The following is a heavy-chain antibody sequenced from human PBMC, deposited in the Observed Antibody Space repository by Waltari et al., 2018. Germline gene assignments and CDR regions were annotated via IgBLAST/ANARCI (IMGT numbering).Heavy chain of an antibody. CDR2: VNPNTGGT. Sequence: QVQLVQSGAEVKKPGASVKVSCKASGYSFTDYYLHWVRQAPGQGLEWMGLVNPNTGGTNYSREFQGRVSMTRDTSITTAYMELTRLRSDDSAVYYCTRGGVVLTANFDFWCQGTLVTVSS. J-gene: IGHJ4*02. D-gene: IGHD3-9*01. CDR1: GYSFTDYY. CDR3: TRGGVVLTANFDF. V-gene: IGHV1-2*02.